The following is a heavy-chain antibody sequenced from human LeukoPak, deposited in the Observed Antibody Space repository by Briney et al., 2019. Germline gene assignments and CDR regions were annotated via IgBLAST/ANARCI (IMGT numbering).Heavy chain of an antibody. CDR1: GGTFSSYA. CDR3: ARDHRDYYDSSGYHMKNYYYYGMDV. J-gene: IGHJ6*02. D-gene: IGHD3-22*01. V-gene: IGHV1-69*13. Sequence: GASVKVSCKASGGTFSSYAISWVRQAPGQGLEWMGGITPIFGTANYAQKFQGRVTITADESTSTAYMELSSLRSEDTAVYYCARDHRDYYDSSGYHMKNYYYYGMDVWGQGTTVTVSS. CDR2: ITPIFGTA.